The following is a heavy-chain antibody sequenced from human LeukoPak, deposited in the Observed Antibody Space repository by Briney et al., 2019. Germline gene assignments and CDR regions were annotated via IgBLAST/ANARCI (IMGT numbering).Heavy chain of an antibody. CDR1: GGSFSGYY. J-gene: IGHJ4*02. CDR3: ARYSGSYPIDY. Sequence: SETLSLTCAVYGGSFSGYYWSWIRQPPGKGLEWIGEINHSGSTNHNPSLKSRVTISVDTSKNQFSLKLSSVTAADTAVYYCARYSGSYPIDYWGQGTLVTVSS. V-gene: IGHV4-34*01. CDR2: INHSGST. D-gene: IGHD1-26*01.